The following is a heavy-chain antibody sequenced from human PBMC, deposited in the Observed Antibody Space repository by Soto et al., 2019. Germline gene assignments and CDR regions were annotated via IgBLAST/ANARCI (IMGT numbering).Heavy chain of an antibody. D-gene: IGHD3-16*01. V-gene: IGHV3-7*01. Sequence: GFRRLSCSASGFTFSSYWMGWVRQAPGKGLEWVANIKQDGSQKNYVDSVKGRFTISRDNAKNSLYLQMNSLRADDTAVYYCTCDTAYTPYRGRGTLVTVSS. CDR3: TCDTAYTPY. CDR2: IKQDGSQK. CDR1: GFTFSSYW. J-gene: IGHJ4*02.